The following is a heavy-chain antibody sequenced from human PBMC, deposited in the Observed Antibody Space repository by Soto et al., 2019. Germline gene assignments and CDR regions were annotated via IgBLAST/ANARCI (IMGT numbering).Heavy chain of an antibody. CDR1: GFTLSSSW. Sequence: EVQLVESGGGLVQPGGSLRLSCAASGFTLSSSWMSWVRQAPGKGLEWVANINPDGNDKYYVDSVKGRFTISRDNAKNSLYLQMNSLRAEDTAIYYCAGCHIAADITGWFDPWGQGALVTVST. D-gene: IGHD6-13*01. J-gene: IGHJ5*02. CDR3: AGCHIAADITGWFDP. V-gene: IGHV3-7*01. CDR2: INPDGNDK.